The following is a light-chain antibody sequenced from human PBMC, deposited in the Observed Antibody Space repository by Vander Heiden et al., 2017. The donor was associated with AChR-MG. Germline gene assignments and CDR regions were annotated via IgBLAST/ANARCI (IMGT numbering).Light chain of an antibody. CDR1: NIGSKN. Sequence: SYELTQPLSVSVALGQTARITCGGNNIGSKNVHWYQQKPGQAPVLVIYGDINRPSGIPERFSGSNSGNTATLAISRAQGGDEADYYCQVWDSSTSCVFGGGTKLTVL. J-gene: IGLJ2*01. V-gene: IGLV3-9*01. CDR3: QVWDSSTSCV. CDR2: GDI.